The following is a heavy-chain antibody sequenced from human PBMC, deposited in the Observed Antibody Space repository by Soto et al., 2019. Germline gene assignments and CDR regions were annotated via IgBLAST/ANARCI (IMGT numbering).Heavy chain of an antibody. Sequence: GGSLRLSCAAPGFTFSSYAMHWVRQAPGKGLEWVAVISYDGSNKYYADSVKGRFTISRDNSKNTLYLQMNSLRAEDTAVYYCARDDMVRGPGHIYYYYGMDVWGQGTTVTVSS. D-gene: IGHD3-10*01. CDR3: ARDDMVRGPGHIYYYYGMDV. J-gene: IGHJ6*02. CDR1: GFTFSSYA. CDR2: ISYDGSNK. V-gene: IGHV3-30-3*01.